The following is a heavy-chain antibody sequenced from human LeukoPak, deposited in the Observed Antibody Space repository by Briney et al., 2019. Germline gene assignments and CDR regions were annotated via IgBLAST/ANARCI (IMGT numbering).Heavy chain of an antibody. D-gene: IGHD3-9*01. CDR3: ARSPGYDILTGYYSYYYCMDV. J-gene: IGHJ6*02. CDR2: ISSSGSTI. Sequence: GGSLRLSCAASGFTFSDYYMSWIRQAPGKGLEWVSYISSSGSTIYYADSVKGRFTISRDNAKNSLYLQMNSLRAEDTAVYYCARSPGYDILTGYYSYYYCMDVWGQGTTVTVSS. CDR1: GFTFSDYY. V-gene: IGHV3-11*01.